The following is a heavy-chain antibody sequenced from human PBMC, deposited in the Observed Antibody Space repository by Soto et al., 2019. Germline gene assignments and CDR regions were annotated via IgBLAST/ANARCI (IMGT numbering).Heavy chain of an antibody. CDR3: ARGRGDVLGRVYGMDV. CDR1: GGSFSTNV. CDR2: IIPRVETA. Sequence: QVQLVQSGAEVKKPGSSVRVSCKASGGSFSTNVITWVRQAPGQGLEWMVGIIPRVETAHYAQNCQGRVTITADEATTTAFMELSSVRSEDTALYYCARGRGDVLGRVYGMDVWGQGTTVTVSS. D-gene: IGHD2-21*01. V-gene: IGHV1-69*01. J-gene: IGHJ6*02.